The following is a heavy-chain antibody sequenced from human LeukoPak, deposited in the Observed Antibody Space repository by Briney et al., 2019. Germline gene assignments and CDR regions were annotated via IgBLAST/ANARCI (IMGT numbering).Heavy chain of an antibody. J-gene: IGHJ4*02. D-gene: IGHD1-26*01. CDR2: ISSSGSTI. Sequence: GGSLRLSCAASGFTFRDYYMSWIRQAPGKGLEWVSYISSSGSTIYYADSVKGRFTISRDNAKNSLYLQMNSLGAEDTAVYYCAREWELLLFDYWGQGTLVTVSS. CDR1: GFTFRDYY. CDR3: AREWELLLFDY. V-gene: IGHV3-11*01.